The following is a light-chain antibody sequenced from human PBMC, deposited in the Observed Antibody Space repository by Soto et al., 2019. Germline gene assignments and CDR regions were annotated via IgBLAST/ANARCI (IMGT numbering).Light chain of an antibody. CDR3: QQYSSYWT. Sequence: DIQMTQSPSTLSASVGDRVTITCRASQSISSWLAWYQQKPGKAPKILIYKASSLESGVPSRFSGSGSGTEFTLTISSLQPDDFATYYCQQYSSYWTFGQGTNVEIK. J-gene: IGKJ1*01. V-gene: IGKV1-5*03. CDR1: QSISSW. CDR2: KAS.